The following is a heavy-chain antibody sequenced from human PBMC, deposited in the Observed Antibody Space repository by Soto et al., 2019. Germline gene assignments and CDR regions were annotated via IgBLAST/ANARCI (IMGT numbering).Heavy chain of an antibody. CDR1: GYTFTSYG. CDR3: ARSSSPATYYYGSGSWYYYYGMDV. J-gene: IGHJ6*02. Sequence: ASVKVSCKASGYTFTSYGISWVRQAPGQGLEWMGWISAYNGNTNYAQKLQGRVTMTTDISTSTAYMELRSLRSDDTAVYYCARSSSPATYYYGSGSWYYYYGMDVWGQGTTVTVSS. CDR2: ISAYNGNT. D-gene: IGHD3-10*01. V-gene: IGHV1-18*01.